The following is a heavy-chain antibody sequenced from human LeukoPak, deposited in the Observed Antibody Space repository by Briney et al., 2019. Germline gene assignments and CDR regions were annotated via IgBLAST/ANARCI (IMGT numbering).Heavy chain of an antibody. D-gene: IGHD2-2*01. Sequence: GRSLRLSCTASGFTFGDYAMSWFRQAPGKGLEWVGFIRSKAYGGTTEYAASVEGRFTISRDDSKSIAYLQMNSLKTEDTAVYYCTRAYTQLGFDPWGQGTLVTVSS. CDR1: GFTFGDYA. CDR3: TRAYTQLGFDP. J-gene: IGHJ5*02. CDR2: IRSKAYGGTT. V-gene: IGHV3-49*03.